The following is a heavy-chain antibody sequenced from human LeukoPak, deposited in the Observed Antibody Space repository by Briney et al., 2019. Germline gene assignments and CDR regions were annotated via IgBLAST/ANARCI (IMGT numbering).Heavy chain of an antibody. J-gene: IGHJ3*02. D-gene: IGHD1-26*01. Sequence: PSETLSLTCTVSGGSISSYYWSWIRQPPGKGLEWIGYIYYSGSTNYNPSLKSRVTISVDTSKNQFSLKLSSVTAADTAVYYCARDGELGSPADAFDIWGQGTMVTVSS. CDR2: IYYSGST. CDR3: ARDGELGSPADAFDI. CDR1: GGSISSYY. V-gene: IGHV4-59*01.